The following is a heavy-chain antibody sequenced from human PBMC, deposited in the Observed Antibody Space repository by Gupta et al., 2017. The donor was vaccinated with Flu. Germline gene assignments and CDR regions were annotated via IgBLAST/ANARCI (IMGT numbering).Heavy chain of an antibody. V-gene: IGHV3-48*03. CDR2: ISSSGSLI. J-gene: IGHJ4*02. D-gene: IGHD3-16*01. CDR3: ASSQGGFDY. Sequence: MNWVRQATGKGLEWVSYISSSGSLIYYADSVKGRFTISRDNAKNSLYLQMNSLRAEDTAVYYCASSQGGFDYWGQGTLVTVSS.